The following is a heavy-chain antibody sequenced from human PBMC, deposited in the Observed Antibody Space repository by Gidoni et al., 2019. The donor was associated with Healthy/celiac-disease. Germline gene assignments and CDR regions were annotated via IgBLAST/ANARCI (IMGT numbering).Heavy chain of an antibody. CDR3: AKDRDYDSSGYYGWFDP. J-gene: IGHJ5*02. D-gene: IGHD3-22*01. CDR2: ISGSGGST. CDR1: GFTFSSYA. Sequence: EVQLLESGGGLVQPGGSLRLSCAASGFTFSSYAMSWVRQAPGKGLGGVSAISGSGGSTYYADAVKGRFTISRDNSKNTLYLKMNSLRAEDTAVYYCAKDRDYDSSGYYGWFDPWGQGTLVTVSS. V-gene: IGHV3-23*01.